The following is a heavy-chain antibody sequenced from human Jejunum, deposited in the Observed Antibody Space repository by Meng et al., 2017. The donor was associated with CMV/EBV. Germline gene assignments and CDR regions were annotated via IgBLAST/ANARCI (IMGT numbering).Heavy chain of an antibody. CDR2: MSYDGTKK. CDR1: RFTFDSYT. Sequence: QVQLVESGXGVVQPGRSLRLSCASSRFTFDSYTMHWVRQAPGKGLEWVAVMSYDGTKKYYADSVKGRFTISRDNSKNTLYLQMNSLRAEDTAVYYCARGAMGYDSSGFFDHCCQGTLVNVSS. J-gene: IGHJ5*02. CDR3: ARGAMGYDSSGFFDH. V-gene: IGHV3-30-3*01. D-gene: IGHD3-22*01.